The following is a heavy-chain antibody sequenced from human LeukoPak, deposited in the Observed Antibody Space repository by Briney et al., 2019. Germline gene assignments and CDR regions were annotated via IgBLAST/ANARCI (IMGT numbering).Heavy chain of an antibody. D-gene: IGHD6-19*01. CDR2: IYYSGST. CDR3: ASHIAVAPRDYYYYMDV. J-gene: IGHJ6*03. V-gene: IGHV4-59*01. CDR1: GGSISSYY. Sequence: SQTLCLTCTVSGGSISSYYWMWIRQPPGKGLEGSGDIYYSGSTNYNPYLNSRVTISVDTSKNKSSLKLSSVTAADPAVYYCASHIAVAPRDYYYYMDVWGKGTTVTVSS.